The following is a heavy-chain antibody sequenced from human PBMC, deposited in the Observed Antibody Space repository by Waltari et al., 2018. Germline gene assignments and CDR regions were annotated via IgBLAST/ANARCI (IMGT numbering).Heavy chain of an antibody. J-gene: IGHJ4*02. Sequence: QVHLVQSGAEVKEPGASVKVSCKASGYTFTNYVISWVRQAPGQGLEWVGWVSAYDGNTNYAQKVQGRVTLTTDTSTRTAYMGLRSLRSDDTAVYYCARGTDGTDFDYWGQGTLVTVSS. D-gene: IGHD1-1*01. V-gene: IGHV1-18*01. CDR2: VSAYDGNT. CDR1: GYTFTNYV. CDR3: ARGTDGTDFDY.